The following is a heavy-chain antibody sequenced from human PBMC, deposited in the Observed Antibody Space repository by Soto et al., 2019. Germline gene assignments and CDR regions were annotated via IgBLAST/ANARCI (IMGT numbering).Heavy chain of an antibody. Sequence: WASVKVSCKASGYTFTGYYMHWVRQAPGQGLEWMGWINPNSGGTNYAQKFQGRVTMTRDTSISTAYMELSRLRSDDTAVYYCAREGFLEGYYYYGMDVWGQGTTVTVSS. J-gene: IGHJ6*02. CDR2: INPNSGGT. CDR3: AREGFLEGYYYYGMDV. D-gene: IGHD3-3*01. V-gene: IGHV1-2*02. CDR1: GYTFTGYY.